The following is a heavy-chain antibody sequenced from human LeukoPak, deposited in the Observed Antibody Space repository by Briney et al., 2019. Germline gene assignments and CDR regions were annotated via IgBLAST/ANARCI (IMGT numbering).Heavy chain of an antibody. CDR1: GGTFSSYA. D-gene: IGHD5-18*01. J-gene: IGHJ3*02. V-gene: IGHV1-69*05. CDR2: IIPIFGTA. CDR3: AKGTVWETAMQTAFDI. Sequence: SVKVSCKASGGTFSSYAISWVRQAPGQGLEWMGRIIPIFGTANYAQKFQGRVTITTDESTSTAYMELSSLRSEDTAVYYCAKGTVWETAMQTAFDIWGQGTMVTVSS.